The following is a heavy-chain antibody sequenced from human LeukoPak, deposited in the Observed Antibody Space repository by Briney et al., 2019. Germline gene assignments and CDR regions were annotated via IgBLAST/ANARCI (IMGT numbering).Heavy chain of an antibody. J-gene: IGHJ6*02. D-gene: IGHD3-10*01. V-gene: IGHV1-18*01. Sequence: GASVKVSCKASGYTFTSYGISWLRQAPGPRLEWMGWINTSNSNKHYAQKLQGRVTITTDTATSTAYMELRSLRSDDTAAYYCARDAPGLAYYYGLDVWGQGTTVTVSS. CDR2: INTSNSNK. CDR3: ARDAPGLAYYYGLDV. CDR1: GYTFTSYG.